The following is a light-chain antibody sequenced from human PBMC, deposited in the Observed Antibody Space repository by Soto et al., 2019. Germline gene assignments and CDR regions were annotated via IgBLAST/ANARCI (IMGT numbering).Light chain of an antibody. CDR2: KAS. J-gene: IGKJ1*01. Sequence: DIQMTQSPSTLSASVGDRITISCRASQSVGTWVAWYQQKPGKAPNVLIYKASTLQSGVPSRFNGTGSGTEFTLTISSLQPDDSATYYCQQYSRYWTFGQGTKVEIK. CDR3: QQYSRYWT. V-gene: IGKV1-5*03. CDR1: QSVGTW.